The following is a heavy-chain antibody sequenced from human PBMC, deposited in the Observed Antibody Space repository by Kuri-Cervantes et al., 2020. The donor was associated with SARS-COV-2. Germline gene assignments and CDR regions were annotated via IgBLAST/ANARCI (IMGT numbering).Heavy chain of an antibody. V-gene: IGHV3-13*05. J-gene: IGHJ4*02. CDR1: GFTFSSYD. Sequence: GTLSLTCAASGFTFSSYDMHWVRQATGKGLEWVSAIGTAGDPYYPGSVKGRFTISRDNSKNTLYLQMNSLRAEDTAVYYCACGYSYGYPFDYWGQGTRVTVSS. CDR3: ACGYSYGYPFDY. D-gene: IGHD5-18*01. CDR2: IGTAGDP.